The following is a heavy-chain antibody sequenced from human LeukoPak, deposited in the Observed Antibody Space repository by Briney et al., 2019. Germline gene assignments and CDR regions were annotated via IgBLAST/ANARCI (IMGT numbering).Heavy chain of an antibody. CDR1: GYTFTGYY. D-gene: IGHD3-10*01. CDR2: INPNSGGT. Sequence: ASVKVSCKASGYTFTGYYMHWVRQAPGQGLEWMGWINPNSGGTNYAQKFQGRVTMTRDTSISTAYMELSRLRSDDTAVYYCAIEAHGSGSYILFDYWGQGTQVTVSS. CDR3: AIEAHGSGSYILFDY. J-gene: IGHJ4*02. V-gene: IGHV1-2*02.